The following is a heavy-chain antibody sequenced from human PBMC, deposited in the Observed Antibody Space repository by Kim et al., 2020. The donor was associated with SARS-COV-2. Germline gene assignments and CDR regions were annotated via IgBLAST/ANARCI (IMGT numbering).Heavy chain of an antibody. J-gene: IGHJ4*01. V-gene: IGHV4-59*01. CDR1: GGSIYSYY. CDR3: ARAVNFDY. Sequence: SETLSLTCTVSGGSIYSYYWNWIRQPPGKGLEWIGYIYYNGITNYNPSLKSRVTISIDKSKNQFSLKLSSVTAADTAVYYCARAVNFDYWGHGALVTVS. CDR2: IYYNGIT. D-gene: IGHD6-19*01.